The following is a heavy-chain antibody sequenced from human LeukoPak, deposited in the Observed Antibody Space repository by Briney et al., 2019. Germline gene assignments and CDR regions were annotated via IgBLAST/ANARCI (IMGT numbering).Heavy chain of an antibody. CDR2: ISYDGNNK. J-gene: IGHJ4*02. D-gene: IGHD6-19*01. Sequence: GGSLRLSCAASGFTFSTYAMHWVRQAPGKGLEWVTVISYDGNNKYYANSVKGRFTISRDNSKNTLYMQMNSLRAEDTAVYYCARGVRIAVAGNIDYWGQGTLVTVSS. V-gene: IGHV3-30*04. CDR1: GFTFSTYA. CDR3: ARGVRIAVAGNIDY.